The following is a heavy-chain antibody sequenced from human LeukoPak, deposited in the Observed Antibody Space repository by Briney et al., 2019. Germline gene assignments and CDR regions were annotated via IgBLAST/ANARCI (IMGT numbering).Heavy chain of an antibody. Sequence: GGSLRLSCVASGFTFNNYVMSWVRQAPWKGLEWVSVISNSGGSTYYADSVKGRFTISRDNSKDTVYLQMNSLRAEDTAVYYCARGLGALKGLVAFDPWGQGTLVTVSS. D-gene: IGHD1-26*01. CDR1: GFTFNNYV. J-gene: IGHJ5*02. CDR2: ISNSGGST. CDR3: ARGLGALKGLVAFDP. V-gene: IGHV3-23*01.